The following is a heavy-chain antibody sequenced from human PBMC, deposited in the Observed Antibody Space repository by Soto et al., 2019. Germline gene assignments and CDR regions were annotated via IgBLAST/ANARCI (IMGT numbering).Heavy chain of an antibody. J-gene: IGHJ4*02. CDR1: GYTFTSYD. V-gene: IGHV1-8*01. Sequence: ASVKVSCKASGYTFTSYDINWVRQATGQGLEWMGWMNPNSGNTGYGQKFQGRVTMTRNTSISTAYMELSSLRSEDTAVYYCARRVAVSGTPLRYWGQGTLVTVSS. CDR3: ARRVAVSGTPLRY. D-gene: IGHD6-19*01. CDR2: MNPNSGNT.